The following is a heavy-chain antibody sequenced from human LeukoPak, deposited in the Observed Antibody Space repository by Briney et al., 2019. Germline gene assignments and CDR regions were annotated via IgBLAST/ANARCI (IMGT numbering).Heavy chain of an antibody. CDR3: ARYQTGTMFAV. V-gene: IGHV4-39*07. Sequence: PSETLSLTCTVSGVSINSDTYYWGWIRQPPGKGLEWIGTHSHSRSAYYNPSLRSRITMSLDTSENQLSLKLYSVTAADTAIYYCARYQTGTMFAVWGQGTLVTISS. CDR1: GVSINSDTYY. J-gene: IGHJ4*02. CDR2: HSHSRSA. D-gene: IGHD1/OR15-1a*01.